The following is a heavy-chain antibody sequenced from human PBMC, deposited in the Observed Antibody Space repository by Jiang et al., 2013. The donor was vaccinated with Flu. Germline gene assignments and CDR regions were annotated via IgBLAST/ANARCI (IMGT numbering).Heavy chain of an antibody. CDR3: AASGYSSGWYYDY. CDR2: IYYSGST. Sequence: GPGLVKPSETLSLTCTVSGGSISSYYWSWIRQPPGKGLEWIGYIYYSGSTNYNPSLKSRVTISVDTSKNQFSLKLSSVTAADTAVYYCAASGYSSGWYYDYWGQGTLVTVSS. CDR1: GGSISSYY. V-gene: IGHV4-59*01. D-gene: IGHD6-19*01. J-gene: IGHJ4*02.